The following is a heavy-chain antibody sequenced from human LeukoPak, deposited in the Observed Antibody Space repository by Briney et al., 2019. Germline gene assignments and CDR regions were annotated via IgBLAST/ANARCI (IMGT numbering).Heavy chain of an antibody. CDR3: AGDRATSYFDY. CDR2: IWYDGSNK. D-gene: IGHD1-26*01. CDR1: GFTFRSHG. V-gene: IGHV3-33*01. Sequence: GTSLRLSCAASGFTFRSHGMHWVRRAPGKGLEWVAFIWYDGSNKYYTDSVKGRFTISRDNSKNTLYLHMNSLRAEDTAVYYCAGDRATSYFDYWGQGALVTISS. J-gene: IGHJ4*02.